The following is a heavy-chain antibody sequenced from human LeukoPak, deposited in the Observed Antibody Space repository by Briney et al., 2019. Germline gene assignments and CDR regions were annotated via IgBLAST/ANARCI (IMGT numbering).Heavy chain of an antibody. Sequence: SETLSFTCTVSGGSTSSYYWSWIRQPPGKGLEWIGYIYYSGSTNYNPSLKSRVTISVDTSKNQFSLKLSSVTAADTAVYYCARSRSFETGDFDYWGQGTLVTVSS. D-gene: IGHD7-27*01. CDR1: GGSTSSYY. CDR2: IYYSGST. V-gene: IGHV4-59*08. CDR3: ARSRSFETGDFDY. J-gene: IGHJ4*02.